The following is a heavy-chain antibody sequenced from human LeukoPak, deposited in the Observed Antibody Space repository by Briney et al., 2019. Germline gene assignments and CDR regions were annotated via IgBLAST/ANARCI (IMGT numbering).Heavy chain of an antibody. CDR1: GYTFTVYY. CDR3: ARGVVAATFYYYMDV. V-gene: IGHV1-2*02. J-gene: IGHJ6*03. D-gene: IGHD2-15*01. CDR2: INPRSGGT. Sequence: ASVRVSCKPSGYTFTVYYMHWGRQAPGQGDEWMGWINPRSGGTNYPQKLQGRVTITRNTSLTTAYMELSGLRSDDTAVYYCARGVVAATFYYYMDVWDKGTTVTVSS.